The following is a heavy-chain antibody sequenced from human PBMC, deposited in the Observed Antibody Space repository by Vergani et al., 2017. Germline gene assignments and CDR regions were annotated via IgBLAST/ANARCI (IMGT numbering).Heavy chain of an antibody. CDR3: SRDTFGAEDF. D-gene: IGHD3-3*01. CDR2: ISSSSSTI. J-gene: IGHJ4*02. Sequence: EVQLVESGGGLVQPGGSLRLSCAASGFTFSSYSMNWVRQAPGKGLEWVSYISSSSSTIYYADSVKGRFTISRDNAKNSLYLQMNSLRAEDTAVYFCSRDTFGAEDFWGQGTLVTVSS. V-gene: IGHV3-48*01. CDR1: GFTFSSYS.